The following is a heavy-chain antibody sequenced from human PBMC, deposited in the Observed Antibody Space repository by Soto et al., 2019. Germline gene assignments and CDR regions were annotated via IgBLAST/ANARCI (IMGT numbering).Heavy chain of an antibody. CDR3: ARDRYYGSGTYYNFYYGMDV. J-gene: IGHJ6*02. V-gene: IGHV4-30-4*01. CDR1: GGSISSGDYY. CDR2: IYYSGNT. Sequence: SETLSLTCSVSGGSISSGDYYWNWIRQPPGKGVEWIGYIYYSGNTYYNPSLRSRVTISLDRSENQFSLKLSFVTAADTAVYYCARDRYYGSGTYYNFYYGMDVWGQGTTVTVSS. D-gene: IGHD3-10*01.